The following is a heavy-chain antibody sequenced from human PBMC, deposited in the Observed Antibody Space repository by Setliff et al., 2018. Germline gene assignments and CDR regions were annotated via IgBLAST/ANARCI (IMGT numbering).Heavy chain of an antibody. CDR1: GFTFSSYS. CDR3: ARDHVYGSQYYYYYYGMDV. CDR2: ISSSSSTI. V-gene: IGHV3-48*01. D-gene: IGHD3-10*01. J-gene: IGHJ6*02. Sequence: PGGSLRLSCAASGFTFSSYSMNWVRQAPGKGLEWVSYISSSSSTIYYADSVKGRFTISRDNAKNSLYLQMNSLRAEDTVVYYCARDHVYGSQYYYYYYGMDVWGQGTTVTVSS.